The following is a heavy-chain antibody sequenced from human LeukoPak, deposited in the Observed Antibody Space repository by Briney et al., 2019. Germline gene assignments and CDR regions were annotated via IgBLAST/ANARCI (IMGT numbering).Heavy chain of an antibody. D-gene: IGHD5-18*01. J-gene: IGHJ4*02. CDR3: ARGYSYGFGSN. V-gene: IGHV4-34*01. CDR1: GGSFSGYY. Sequence: SETLSLTCAVYGGSFSGYYWSWIRQRRGKGLEWIGEINHSGSTNYNPSLKSRVTISVDTSKNQFSLKLSSVTAADTAVYYCARGYSYGFGSNWGQGTLVTVSS. CDR2: INHSGST.